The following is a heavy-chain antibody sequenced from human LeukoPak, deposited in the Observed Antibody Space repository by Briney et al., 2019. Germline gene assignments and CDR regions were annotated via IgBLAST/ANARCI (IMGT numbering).Heavy chain of an antibody. CDR1: GGSISSSSYY. D-gene: IGHD1-26*01. J-gene: IGHJ4*02. CDR3: ARHSGSYRYYFDY. Sequence: SETLSLTCTVSGGSISSSSYYWGWIRQPPGKGLEWIGYIYYSGSTNYNPSLKSRVTISVDTSKNQFSLKLSSVTAADTAVYYCARHSGSYRYYFDYWGQGTLVTVSS. V-gene: IGHV4-61*05. CDR2: IYYSGST.